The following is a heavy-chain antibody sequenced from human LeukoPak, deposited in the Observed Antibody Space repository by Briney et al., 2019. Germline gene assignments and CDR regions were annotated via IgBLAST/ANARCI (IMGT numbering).Heavy chain of an antibody. D-gene: IGHD2-2*01. Sequence: PGGSLRLSCAASGFTVSSNYMSWVRQAPGKGLEWVSVIYSGGSTYYADSVKGRFTISRDNSKNTLYLQMSSLRAEDTAVYYCARVRGYCSSTSCHRKGAFDHWGQGTLVTVSS. V-gene: IGHV3-66*02. CDR1: GFTVSSNY. CDR3: ARVRGYCSSTSCHRKGAFDH. CDR2: IYSGGST. J-gene: IGHJ4*02.